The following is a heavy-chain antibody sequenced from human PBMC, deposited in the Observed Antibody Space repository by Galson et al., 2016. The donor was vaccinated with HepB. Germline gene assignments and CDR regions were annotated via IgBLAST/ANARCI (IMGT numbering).Heavy chain of an antibody. CDR3: AVVTTTSSFDY. CDR1: GFSFSDQW. J-gene: IGHJ4*02. Sequence: SLRLSCAASGFSFSDQWMSWVRQAPGKGLEWVANIKHDGSEKHYVDSVKGRFTIFRDNAENSLYLQMNSLRAEVTAVYYCAVVTTTSSFDYWGQGTLVTVSS. CDR2: IKHDGSEK. D-gene: IGHD4-11*01. V-gene: IGHV3-7*01.